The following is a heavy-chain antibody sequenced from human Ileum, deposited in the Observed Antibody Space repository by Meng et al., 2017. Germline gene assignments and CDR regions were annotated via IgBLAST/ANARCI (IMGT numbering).Heavy chain of an antibody. V-gene: IGHV1-69*02. D-gene: IGHD2-8*01. CDR3: ARFPRCTRTCCYGGWFDP. J-gene: IGHJ5*02. CDR2: ITPITGVT. CDR1: GCTFSNFD. Sequence: QVQLVRSGAEVSHPGPSVKVSCTASGCTFSNFDLHWVRQAPGQGHEWMGGITPITGVTNYAHKFHGRVSITADTSTATAYLDLSSLRSEDTALYFCARFPRCTRTCCYGGWFDPWGQGTLVTVSS.